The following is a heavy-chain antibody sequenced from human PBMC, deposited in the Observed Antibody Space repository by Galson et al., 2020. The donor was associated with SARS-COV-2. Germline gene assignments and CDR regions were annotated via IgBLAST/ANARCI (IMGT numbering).Heavy chain of an antibody. Sequence: TVGSLRLSCAASGFTFSSYAMHWVRQAPGKGLEWVAVISYDGSNKYYADSVKGRFTISRDNSKNTLYLQMNSLRAEDTVVYYCAREMLAAVAGGFDYWGQGTLVTVSA. J-gene: IGHJ4*02. CDR3: AREMLAAVAGGFDY. CDR2: ISYDGSNK. V-gene: IGHV3-30-3*01. D-gene: IGHD6-19*01. CDR1: GFTFSSYA.